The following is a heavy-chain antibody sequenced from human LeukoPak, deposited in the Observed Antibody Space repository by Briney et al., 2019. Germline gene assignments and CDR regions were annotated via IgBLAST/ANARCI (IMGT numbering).Heavy chain of an antibody. Sequence: ERSLRISCAASGLTVSNNYMNWVRQAPGKGIEWVSVMYSGGTTYYADSVKGRFSISRDKSKNTVFLQMSSLKAEDTAVYYCASPSSGQSFDIWGQGTTVTVSS. D-gene: IGHD3-22*01. J-gene: IGHJ3*02. V-gene: IGHV3-53*01. CDR1: GLTVSNNY. CDR3: ASPSSGQSFDI. CDR2: MYSGGTT.